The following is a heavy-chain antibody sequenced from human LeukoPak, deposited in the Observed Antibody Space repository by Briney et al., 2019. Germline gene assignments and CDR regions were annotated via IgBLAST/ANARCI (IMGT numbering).Heavy chain of an antibody. CDR3: ARGYCSGGRCYDILNYQYGMDV. CDR1: GYTFTSYG. J-gene: IGHJ6*02. CDR2: ISVYNGNT. Sequence: ASVKVSCKASGYTFTSYGISWVRQAPGQGPEWMGWISVYNGNTNCAQRLQGRVTMTTDTSTSTAYMELRSLRSGDTAVYYCARGYCSGGRCYDILNYQYGMDVWGQGTTVTVSS. D-gene: IGHD2-15*01. V-gene: IGHV1-18*01.